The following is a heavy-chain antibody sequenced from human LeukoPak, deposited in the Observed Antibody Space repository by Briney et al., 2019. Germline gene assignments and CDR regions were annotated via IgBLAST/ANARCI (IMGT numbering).Heavy chain of an antibody. CDR1: GGSISSYYW. D-gene: IGHD3-22*01. V-gene: IGHV2-5*08. CDR3: ALYYDSSGFYGGYFDY. CDR2: IYWGDDK. Sequence: TLSLTCTVSGGSISSYYWSWIRQPPGKALEWLALIYWGDDKRYSPSLKSRLTITKDTSKNQVVLTMTTMDPVDTATYYCALYYDSSGFYGGYFDYWGQGTLVTVSS. J-gene: IGHJ4*02.